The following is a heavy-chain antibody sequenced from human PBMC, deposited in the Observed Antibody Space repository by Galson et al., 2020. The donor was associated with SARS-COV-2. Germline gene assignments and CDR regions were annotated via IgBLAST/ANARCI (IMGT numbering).Heavy chain of an antibody. CDR1: GFSLSTSGMC. CDR3: ARTWITRTASRTFDY. D-gene: IGHD3-10*01. J-gene: IGHJ4*02. Sequence: SGPTLVKPTQTLTLTCTFSGFSLSTSGMCVSWIRQPPGKALEWLARIDWDGDKHYSTSLKTRFTISKGTSKNQVVLIMTNMDPVDTATYYCARTWITRTASRTFDYWGQGTLVTVSS. CDR2: IDWDGDK. V-gene: IGHV2-70*11.